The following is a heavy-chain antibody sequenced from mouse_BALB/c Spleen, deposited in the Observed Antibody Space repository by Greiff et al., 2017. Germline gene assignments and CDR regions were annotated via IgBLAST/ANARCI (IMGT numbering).Heavy chain of an antibody. CDR3: AREMDYGSSLYYFDY. V-gene: IGHV5-6*01. CDR2: ISSGGSYT. Sequence: EVQLVESGGDLVKPGGSLKLSCAASGFTFSSYGMSWVRQTPDKRLEWVATISSGGSYTYYPDSVKGRFTISRDNAKNTLYLQMSSLKSEDTAMYYCAREMDYGSSLYYFDYWGQGTTLTVSS. CDR1: GFTFSSYG. D-gene: IGHD1-1*01. J-gene: IGHJ2*01.